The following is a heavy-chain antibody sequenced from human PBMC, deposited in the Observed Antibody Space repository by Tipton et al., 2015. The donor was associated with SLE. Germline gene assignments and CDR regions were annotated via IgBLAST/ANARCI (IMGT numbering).Heavy chain of an antibody. Sequence: SLRLSCAASGFTFSSYAMSWVRQAPGRGLEWVSAISGSGGSTYYADSVKGRFTISRDNSKNTLYLQMNSLRAEDTAVYYCARRPNYYDSFDAFDIWGQGTMVTVSS. J-gene: IGHJ3*02. CDR2: ISGSGGST. CDR1: GFTFSSYA. CDR3: ARRPNYYDSFDAFDI. D-gene: IGHD3-22*01. V-gene: IGHV3-23*01.